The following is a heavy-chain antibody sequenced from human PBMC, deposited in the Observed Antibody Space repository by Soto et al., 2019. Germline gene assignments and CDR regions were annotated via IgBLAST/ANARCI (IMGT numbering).Heavy chain of an antibody. CDR3: ARVEDRGVIITGPYYYYYYYMDV. Sequence: ASVKVSCKASGYTFTSYGISWVRQAPGQGLEWMGWISAYNGNTNYAQKLQGRVTMTTDTSTSTAYMELRSLRSDDTAVYYCARVEDRGVIITGPYYYYYYYMDVWGKGTTVTVSS. CDR1: GYTFTSYG. V-gene: IGHV1-18*01. D-gene: IGHD3-10*01. CDR2: ISAYNGNT. J-gene: IGHJ6*03.